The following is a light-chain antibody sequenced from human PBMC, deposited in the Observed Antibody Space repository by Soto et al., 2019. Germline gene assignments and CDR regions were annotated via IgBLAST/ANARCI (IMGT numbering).Light chain of an antibody. CDR2: GAS. J-gene: IGKJ1*01. V-gene: IGKV3-20*01. CDR1: RNVSSNY. Sequence: EIVLTQSPGTLSLSPGERATLSCRANRNVSSNYLAWYQQKPGQAPRLVIYGASSRATGIPDRFTGGGSGTAFPLTISRLEPEDLALYYCQQYGGSPLTFGQGTKVDVK. CDR3: QQYGGSPLT.